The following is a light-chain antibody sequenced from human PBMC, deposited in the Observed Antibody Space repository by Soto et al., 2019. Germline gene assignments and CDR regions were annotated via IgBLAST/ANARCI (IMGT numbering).Light chain of an antibody. CDR3: LLSYSGARGV. V-gene: IGLV7-46*01. CDR2: DTS. CDR1: TGAVTSGHY. J-gene: IGLJ3*02. Sequence: QAVVTQEPSLTVSPGGTVTLTCGSSTGAVTSGHYPYWFQQKAGQAPRTLIYDTSNKHSWTPSGFSGSLLGGKAALTLTGAQPEDEAEYYCLLSYSGARGVFGGGTKLTVL.